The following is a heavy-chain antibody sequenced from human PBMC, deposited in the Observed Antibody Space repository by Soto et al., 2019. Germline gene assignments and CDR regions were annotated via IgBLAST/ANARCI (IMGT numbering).Heavy chain of an antibody. CDR1: GYTFSNYA. J-gene: IGHJ4*02. CDR3: ARERVYTGGSDADY. CDR2: INTGSGYT. V-gene: IGHV1-18*01. Sequence: QVHLVQSGAEVKKPGSSVRVSCKTSGYTFSNYAISWVRQAPGQGLEWMGWINTGSGYTNYAHDRVTMTKDASTYTAYLEVTSLRSDDTEIYSCARERVYTGGSDADYCGQGTLVTVSS. D-gene: IGHD2-8*02.